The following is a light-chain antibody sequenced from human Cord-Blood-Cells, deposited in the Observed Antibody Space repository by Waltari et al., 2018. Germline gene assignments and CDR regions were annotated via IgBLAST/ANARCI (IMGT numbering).Light chain of an antibody. J-gene: IGLJ3*02. CDR1: SSDVGGYNY. CDR3: SSYTSSSTLV. CDR2: EVS. Sequence: QSALTQPASVSGSPGQSITISCTGPSSDVGGYNYVSWYQQHPGKAPKLIIYEVSNRPSGVSNRFSGSKSGNTASLSISGLQAEDEADYYCSSYTSSSTLVFGGGTKLTVL. V-gene: IGLV2-14*01.